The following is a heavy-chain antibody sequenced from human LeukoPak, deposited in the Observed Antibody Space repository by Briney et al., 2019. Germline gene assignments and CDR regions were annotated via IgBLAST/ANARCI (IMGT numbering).Heavy chain of an antibody. CDR1: GFSVSSNY. D-gene: IGHD1-26*01. V-gene: IGHV3-53*01. CDR3: ARELKSGNYRSYYFDF. CDR2: IYGGCST. Sequence: GGSLRLSCAASGFSVSSNYMSWVRQPPGKGLEGVSVIYGGCSTYYADSVKGRFTISRDNSKNTVYLQMNSLKDEDTAVYYCARELKSGNYRSYYFDFWGQGTLVTVSS. J-gene: IGHJ4*02.